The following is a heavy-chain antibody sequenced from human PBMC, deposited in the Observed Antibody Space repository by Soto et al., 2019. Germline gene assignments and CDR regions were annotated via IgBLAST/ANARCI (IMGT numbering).Heavy chain of an antibody. J-gene: IGHJ4*02. V-gene: IGHV3-23*01. CDR3: AKVKVVTGTTGCFDY. D-gene: IGHD1-7*01. CDR1: GFTFSSYA. Sequence: PGGSLRLSCAASGFTFSSYAMSWVRQAPGKGLEWVSAISGSGGSTYYADSVKGRFTISRDNSKNTLYLQMNSLRAEDTAVYYCAKVKVVTGTTGCFDYWGQGTLVTVSS. CDR2: ISGSGGST.